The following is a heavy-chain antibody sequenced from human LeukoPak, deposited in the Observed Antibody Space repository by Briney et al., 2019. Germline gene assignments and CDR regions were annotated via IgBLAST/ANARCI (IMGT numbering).Heavy chain of an antibody. CDR2: INHSGST. CDR1: GGSFSGYY. CDR3: ARGLRYCSSTSCYRRAGLYYFDY. J-gene: IGHJ4*02. Sequence: PSETLSLTCAVYGGSFSGYYWSWIRQPPGRGLEWIGEINHSGSTNYNPSLKSRVTISVDTSKNQFSLKLSSVTAADTAVYYCARGLRYCSSTSCYRRAGLYYFDYWGQGTLVTVSS. D-gene: IGHD2-2*02. V-gene: IGHV4-34*01.